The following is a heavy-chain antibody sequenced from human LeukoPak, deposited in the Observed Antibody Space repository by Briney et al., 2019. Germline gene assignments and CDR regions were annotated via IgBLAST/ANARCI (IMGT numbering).Heavy chain of an antibody. CDR3: ARSSRTQVQGSSSSDFDY. V-gene: IGHV4-34*01. CDR2: INHSGST. CDR1: GGSFSGYY. J-gene: IGHJ4*02. D-gene: IGHD6-6*01. Sequence: SETLSLTCAVYGGSFSGYYWSWIRQPPGKGLKWIGEINHSGSTNYNPSLKSRVTISVDTSKNQFSLKLSSVTAADTAVYYCARSSRTQVQGSSSSDFDYWGQGTLVTVSS.